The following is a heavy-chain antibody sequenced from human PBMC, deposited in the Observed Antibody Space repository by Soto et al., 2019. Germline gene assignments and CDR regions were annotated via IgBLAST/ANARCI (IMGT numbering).Heavy chain of an antibody. CDR2: IYYSGST. CDR1: GGSISSGGYY. J-gene: IGHJ3*02. Sequence: SETLSLTCTVSGGSISSGGYYWSWIRQHPGKGLEWIGYIYYSGSTYYNPSLKSRVTISVDTSKNQFSLKLSSVTAADTAVYYCATYHPPHCSGGSCYPGNDAFDIWGQGTMVTVSS. CDR3: ATYHPPHCSGGSCYPGNDAFDI. D-gene: IGHD2-15*01. V-gene: IGHV4-31*03.